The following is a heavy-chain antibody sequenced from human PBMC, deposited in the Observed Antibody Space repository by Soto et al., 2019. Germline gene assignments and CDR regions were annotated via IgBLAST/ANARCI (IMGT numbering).Heavy chain of an antibody. Sequence: SLRLSCAASGFMFGRYWMTWVRHAPGKGLQWVANIKRDGSEKYYVDSVKGRFTIARDNADNLLFLDMKSLRVDDTATYYCARVKANDYEIDHWVQGALVTVSS. J-gene: IGHJ4*02. V-gene: IGHV3-7*03. CDR2: IKRDGSEK. D-gene: IGHD4-17*01. CDR3: ARVKANDYEIDH. CDR1: GFMFGRYW.